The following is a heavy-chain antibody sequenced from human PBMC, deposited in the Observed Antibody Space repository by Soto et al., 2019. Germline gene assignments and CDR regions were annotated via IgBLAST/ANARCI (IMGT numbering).Heavy chain of an antibody. CDR3: ARGVPDAWFVGATHNWHFDL. CDR1: GFLVNNNY. J-gene: IGHJ2*01. Sequence: EVQLVETGGDLIQPGGSLRLSCAASGFLVNNNYMTWVRQAPGKGLQWVSIIYSGGTAYYADSVKGRFTISRDDSKNTLYLQLNALRAEDTAIYYCARGVPDAWFVGATHNWHFDLWGRGTLVSVSS. V-gene: IGHV3-53*02. CDR2: IYSGGTA. D-gene: IGHD3-10*01.